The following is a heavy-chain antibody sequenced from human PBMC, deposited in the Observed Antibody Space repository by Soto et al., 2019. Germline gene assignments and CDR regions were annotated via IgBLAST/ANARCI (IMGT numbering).Heavy chain of an antibody. V-gene: IGHV4-31*03. D-gene: IGHD6-13*01. Sequence: SDTLSLTCTVSGGSISSGAYYWGWIRQHPGKGLEWIGYISHRGTAYYTPSLKSRVSLSVDPSKSQFSLNVTSLTAADTAVYYCARVSATGTRWFDPWGPGTLVTVSS. J-gene: IGHJ5*02. CDR3: ARVSATGTRWFDP. CDR1: GGSISSGAYY. CDR2: ISHRGTA.